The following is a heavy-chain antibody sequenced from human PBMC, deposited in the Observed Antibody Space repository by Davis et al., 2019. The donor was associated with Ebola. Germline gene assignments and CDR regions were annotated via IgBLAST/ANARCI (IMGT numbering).Heavy chain of an antibody. D-gene: IGHD1-1*01. Sequence: GGSLRLSCAASRFTFDDYAMHWVRQAPGKGLEWVSLISWDGGAASYADSVKGRFTISRDNSKNSLYLQMNSLRAEDTALYYCAKDTGRGGIAPTGTIDYWGQGTLVTVSS. CDR2: ISWDGGAA. V-gene: IGHV3-43D*03. CDR1: RFTFDDYA. CDR3: AKDTGRGGIAPTGTIDY. J-gene: IGHJ4*02.